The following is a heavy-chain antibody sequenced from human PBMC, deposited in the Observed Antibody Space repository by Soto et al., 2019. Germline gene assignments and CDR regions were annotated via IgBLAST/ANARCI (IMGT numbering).Heavy chain of an antibody. J-gene: IGHJ4*02. D-gene: IGHD6-6*01. CDR3: ARGSIAARVFDY. Sequence: SETLSLTCAVYGGSFSGYYWSWIRQPPGKGLEWIGEINHSGSTNYNPSLKSRVTISVDTSKNQFSLKLSSVTAADTAVYYCARGSIAARVFDYWGQGTLVTVSS. V-gene: IGHV4-34*01. CDR2: INHSGST. CDR1: GGSFSGYY.